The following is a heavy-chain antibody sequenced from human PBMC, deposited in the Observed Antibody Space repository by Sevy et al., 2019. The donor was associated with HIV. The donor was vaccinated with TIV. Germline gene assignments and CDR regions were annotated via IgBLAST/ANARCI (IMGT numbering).Heavy chain of an antibody. J-gene: IGHJ4*02. CDR1: GFTFDDYT. CDR2: ISWDGGST. V-gene: IGHV3-43*01. Sequence: GGSLRLSCAASGFTFDDYTMHWVRQAPGKGLEWVSLISWDGGSTYYADSVKGRFTISRDNSKNSLYLQMNSLRTEDTALYYCARAPGGGYNYFDYWGQGTLVTVSS. D-gene: IGHD1-26*01. CDR3: ARAPGGGYNYFDY.